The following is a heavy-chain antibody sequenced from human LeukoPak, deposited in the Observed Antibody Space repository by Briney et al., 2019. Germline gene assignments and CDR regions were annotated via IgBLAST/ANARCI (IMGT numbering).Heavy chain of an antibody. Sequence: PSETLSPTFTVSGGSISRSYRSWIRQPPGKGLEWIGYIDYSADTNYDTSLQSRATIPVDRSKNQFSLELTSVTAADTAVYDCARVYWGYNSGRYFDYWGQGTLVTVSS. J-gene: IGHJ4*02. CDR1: GGSISRSY. V-gene: IGHV4-59*01. CDR3: ARVYWGYNSGRYFDY. CDR2: IDYSADT. D-gene: IGHD3-10*01.